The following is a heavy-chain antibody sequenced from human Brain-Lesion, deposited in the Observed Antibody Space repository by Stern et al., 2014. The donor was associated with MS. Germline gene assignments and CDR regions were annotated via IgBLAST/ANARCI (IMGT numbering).Heavy chain of an antibody. CDR3: ARGLIVGSTSLLFDY. CDR1: GGSISSGNW. V-gene: IGHV4-4*02. J-gene: IGHJ4*02. CDR2: IFHTGYP. D-gene: IGHD1-26*01. Sequence: QVQLVQSGPGLVKPSGTLSLTCAVSGGSISSGNWWDWVRQPPGKGLEWIGEIFHTGYPNYDPSVKNRVTISVDKSKNQFSLKLPSVTAADTAVYYCARGLIVGSTSLLFDYWGQGILVTVSS.